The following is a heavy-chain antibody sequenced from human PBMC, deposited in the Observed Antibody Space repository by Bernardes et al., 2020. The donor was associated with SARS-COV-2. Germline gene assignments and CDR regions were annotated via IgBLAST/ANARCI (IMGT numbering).Heavy chain of an antibody. CDR1: GFTFSDYY. Sequence: GGSLRLSCAASGFTFSDYYMSWIRQAPGKGLEWVSYISSSGSTIYYADSVKGRFTISRDNAKNSLYLQMNSLRAEDTAVYYCARDQRTTVVTPGVSHYYYYGMDVWGQGTTVTVSS. D-gene: IGHD4-17*01. J-gene: IGHJ6*02. CDR3: ARDQRTTVVTPGVSHYYYYGMDV. CDR2: ISSSGSTI. V-gene: IGHV3-11*01.